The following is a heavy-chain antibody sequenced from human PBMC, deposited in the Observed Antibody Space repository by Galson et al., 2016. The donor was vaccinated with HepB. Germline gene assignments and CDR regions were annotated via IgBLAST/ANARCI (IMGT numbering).Heavy chain of an antibody. CDR3: VSRGAQWLVTADS. J-gene: IGHJ4*02. CDR1: TFMFSSYS. D-gene: IGHD5-12*01. Sequence: SLRLSCAASTFMFSSYSMHWVRQAPGKGLEYVSAISSDGGSAYYIDSMKGRFTISRDKSKNSLYLQMTSLRTEDTVVYYCVSRGAQWLVTADSWGQGTLVVVSS. V-gene: IGHV3-64D*06. CDR2: ISSDGGSA.